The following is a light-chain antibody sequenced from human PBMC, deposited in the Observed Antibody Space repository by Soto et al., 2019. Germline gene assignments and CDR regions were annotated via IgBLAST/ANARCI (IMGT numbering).Light chain of an antibody. CDR1: SSDVGGYNY. Sequence: QSALPQPASVSGSPGQSITISCTGTSSDVGGYNYVSWYQQHPGKGPKLMIYEVTNRPSGVSNRFSGSKSGNTASLTISGLQADDETDYYCSSYTSSSTLLFGGGTKVTVL. J-gene: IGLJ3*02. CDR3: SSYTSSSTLL. V-gene: IGLV2-14*01. CDR2: EVT.